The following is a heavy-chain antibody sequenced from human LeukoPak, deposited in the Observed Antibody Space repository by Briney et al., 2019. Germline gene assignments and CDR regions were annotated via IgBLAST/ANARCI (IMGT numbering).Heavy chain of an antibody. CDR3: ASRVYSNSWFDP. V-gene: IGHV4-34*01. Sequence: SETLSLTCAVYGESFSGYYWSWIRQPPGKGLEWIGEINHSGSTNYNPSLKSRVTISVDTSKNQFSLKLSSVTAADTAVYYCASRVYSNSWFDPWGQGTLVTVSS. CDR1: GESFSGYY. D-gene: IGHD4-11*01. J-gene: IGHJ5*02. CDR2: INHSGST.